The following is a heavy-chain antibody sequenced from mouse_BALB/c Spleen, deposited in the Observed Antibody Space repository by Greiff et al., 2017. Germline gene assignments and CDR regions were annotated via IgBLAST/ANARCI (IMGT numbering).Heavy chain of an antibody. J-gene: IGHJ2*01. CDR1: GYTFTSYW. CDR3: ARGDYGDY. D-gene: IGHD2-4*01. V-gene: IGHV1S41*01. CDR2: IAPGSGST. Sequence: DLVKPGASVKLSCKASGYTFTSYWINWIKQRPGQGLEWIGRIAPGSGSTYYNEMFKGKATLTVDTSSSTAYIQLSSLSSEDSAVYFCARGDYGDYWGQGTTLTVSS.